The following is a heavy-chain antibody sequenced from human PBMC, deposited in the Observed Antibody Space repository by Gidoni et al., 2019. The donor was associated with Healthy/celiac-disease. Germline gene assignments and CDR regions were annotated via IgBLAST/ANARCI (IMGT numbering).Heavy chain of an antibody. Sequence: QVQLQQWGAGLLKPSETLSLTSAVYVGSFSGYYWSWLRQPPGKGLEWIGEINHSGRTNYNPSLKSRVTISVDTSKNQFSLKLSSVTAADTAVYYCARGEAVGRWHDFDYWGQGTLVTVSS. D-gene: IGHD3-10*01. CDR3: ARGEAVGRWHDFDY. V-gene: IGHV4-34*01. CDR2: INHSGRT. J-gene: IGHJ4*02. CDR1: VGSFSGYY.